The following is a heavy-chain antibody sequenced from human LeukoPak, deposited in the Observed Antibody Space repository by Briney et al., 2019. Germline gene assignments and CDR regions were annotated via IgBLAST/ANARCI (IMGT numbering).Heavy chain of an antibody. J-gene: IGHJ4*02. CDR2: IREDGSEK. D-gene: IGHD2-8*01. CDR3: ARGPTNGQAFDY. V-gene: IGHV3-7*01. CDR1: GFTFSSSW. Sequence: GGSLRLSCVASGFTFSSSWMTWVRQAPGKGLEWVASIREDGSEKTSVDSVKGRFTIPRDNAKNSLYLQMDSLRAEDTAVYYCARGPTNGQAFDYWGQGTLVSVSS.